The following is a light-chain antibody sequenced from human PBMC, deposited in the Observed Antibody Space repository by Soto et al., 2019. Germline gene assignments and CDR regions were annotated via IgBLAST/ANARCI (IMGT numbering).Light chain of an antibody. CDR3: QSYDSGVSASV. CDR1: SSNIGAGFD. V-gene: IGLV1-40*01. J-gene: IGLJ2*01. CDR2: SDI. Sequence: QSVLTQPPSVSGAPGQRVSISCSGSSSNIGAGFDVHWYQQCPGAAPKLLIYSDINRPSGVPYRFSASKSGTSASLTITGLQTEDEAHYYCQSYDSGVSASVFGGGTKLTVL.